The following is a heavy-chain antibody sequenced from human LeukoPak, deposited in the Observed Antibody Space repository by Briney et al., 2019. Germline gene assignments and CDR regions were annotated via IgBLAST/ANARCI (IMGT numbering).Heavy chain of an antibody. CDR3: VKDGLVGRSTNGGVLDY. CDR2: ISWNSGSI. V-gene: IGHV3-9*01. J-gene: IGHJ4*02. D-gene: IGHD1-26*01. Sequence: PGRSLRLSCTASGFTFDDYVMHWVRQAPGKGPEWVSGISWNSGSIGYADSVKGRFTISRDNAKNSLYLQMNSLRAEDTALYYCVKDGLVGRSTNGGVLDYWGQGTLVTVSS. CDR1: GFTFDDYV.